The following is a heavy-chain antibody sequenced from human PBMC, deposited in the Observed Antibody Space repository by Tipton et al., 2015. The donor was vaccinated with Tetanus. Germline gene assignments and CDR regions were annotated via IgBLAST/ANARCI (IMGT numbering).Heavy chain of an antibody. Sequence: LRLSCTVSGGSISSYYWSWIRQPPGKGLEWIGYIYYSGSTNYNPSLKSRVTISVDTSKNQFSLKLSSVTAADTAVYYCAREAAAAGYDYWGQGTLVTVSS. CDR3: AREAAAAGYDY. D-gene: IGHD6-13*01. CDR2: IYYSGST. CDR1: GGSISSYY. V-gene: IGHV4-59*01. J-gene: IGHJ4*02.